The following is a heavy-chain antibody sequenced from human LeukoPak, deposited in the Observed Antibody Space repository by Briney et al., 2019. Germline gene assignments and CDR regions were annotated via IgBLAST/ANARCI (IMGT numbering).Heavy chain of an antibody. CDR1: GFTFSDYY. Sequence: GGSLRLSCAASGFTFSDYYMNWIRQAPGKGLEWVSYISTSGSTIYYADSVKGRFTISRDNAKNSLYLQMNSLRAEDTAVYYCARGLYCGGDCYPSRFDPWGQGTLVTVSS. D-gene: IGHD2-21*02. J-gene: IGHJ5*02. CDR3: ARGLYCGGDCYPSRFDP. V-gene: IGHV3-11*04. CDR2: ISTSGSTI.